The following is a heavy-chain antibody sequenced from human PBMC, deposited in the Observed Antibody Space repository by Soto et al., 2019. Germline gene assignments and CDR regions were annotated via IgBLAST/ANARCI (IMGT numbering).Heavy chain of an antibody. J-gene: IGHJ4*02. V-gene: IGHV3-9*01. CDR1: GFTFDDYA. CDR2: ISWNSGSI. Sequence: GGSLRLSCAASGFTFDDYAMHWVRQAPGKGLEWVSGISWNSGSIGYADSVKGRFTISRDNAKNSLYLQMNSLRAEDTALYYCAKESARDSSGPEFDYWGQGTLVTVSS. CDR3: AKESARDSSGPEFDY. D-gene: IGHD3-22*01.